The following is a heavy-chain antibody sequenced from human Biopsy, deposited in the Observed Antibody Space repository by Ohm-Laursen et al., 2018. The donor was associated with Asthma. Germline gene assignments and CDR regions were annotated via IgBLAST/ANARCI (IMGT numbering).Heavy chain of an antibody. D-gene: IGHD3-9*01. J-gene: IGHJ3*01. V-gene: IGHV1-3*01. CDR3: ARTYYDFLTGQVKDVFGV. CDR1: GYTFINFA. CDR2: INAGNGDT. Sequence: ASVKVSCKASGYTFINFAIHWVRQAPGQRLEWMGWINAGNGDTKYSQKFQGRVTITRDTSASTAYMELRSLRSEDTATYYCARTYYDFLTGQVKDVFGVWGQGTMVTVSS.